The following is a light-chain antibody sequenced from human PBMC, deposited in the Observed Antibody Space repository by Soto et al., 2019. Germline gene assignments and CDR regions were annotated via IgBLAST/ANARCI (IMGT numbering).Light chain of an antibody. CDR2: AAY. V-gene: IGKV1-5*03. J-gene: IGKJ4*01. CDR3: QYYNSYPHT. Sequence: DILLTQSPATLSSSVGDRFTLTCRASQIISSWAGYHQQQRETASKLMNYAAYSLESGPDRWSGGSSAATDSTLTSRRLQHDYLANYCQQYYNSYPHTFGGGTKVDIK. CDR1: QIISSW.